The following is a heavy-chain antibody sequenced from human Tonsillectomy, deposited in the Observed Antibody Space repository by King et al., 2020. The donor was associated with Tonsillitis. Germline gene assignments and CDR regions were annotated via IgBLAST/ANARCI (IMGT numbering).Heavy chain of an antibody. Sequence: VQLVESGGGVVQPGRSLRLSCAASGFTFSSYGMHWFRQAPGKGRAWVAVIWYDGSNKYYADSVKVRFTISIDNSKNTLYLQMNSLRAEDTAVYYCARGTYDSSGYYLGSLDYWGQGTLVTVSS. CDR1: GFTFSSYG. CDR2: IWYDGSNK. V-gene: IGHV3-33*01. CDR3: ARGTYDSSGYYLGSLDY. D-gene: IGHD3-22*01. J-gene: IGHJ4*02.